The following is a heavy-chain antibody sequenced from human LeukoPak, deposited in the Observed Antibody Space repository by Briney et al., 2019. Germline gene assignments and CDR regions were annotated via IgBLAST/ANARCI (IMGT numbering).Heavy chain of an antibody. CDR2: IKQDGSGK. Sequence: PGGSLRLSCAASGFTFSSYWMTWVRQAPGRGLEWVANIKQDGSGKYYVDSVKGRFTISRDNAKNSLYLQMNSLRAEDTAVYYCAKDGAWLRFDDWGQGTLVTVSS. CDR3: AKDGAWLRFDD. V-gene: IGHV3-7*03. CDR1: GFTFSSYW. J-gene: IGHJ4*02. D-gene: IGHD5-12*01.